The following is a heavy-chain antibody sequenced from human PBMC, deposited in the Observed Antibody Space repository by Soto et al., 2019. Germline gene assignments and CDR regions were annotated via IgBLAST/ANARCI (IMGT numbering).Heavy chain of an antibody. Sequence: EVQLVESGGGLVKPGGSLRLSCAASGFTFSSYSMNWVRQAPGKGLEWVSSISSSSSYIYYADSVKGRFTISRDNAKNSLYLQMNSLRAGDTAVYYCARDYYYSSGYYPFDYWGQGTLVTVSS. D-gene: IGHD3-22*01. CDR2: ISSSSSYI. CDR3: ARDYYYSSGYYPFDY. CDR1: GFTFSSYS. V-gene: IGHV3-21*01. J-gene: IGHJ4*02.